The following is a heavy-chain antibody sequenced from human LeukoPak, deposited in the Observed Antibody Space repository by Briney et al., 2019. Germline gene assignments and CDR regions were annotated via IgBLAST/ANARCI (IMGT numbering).Heavy chain of an antibody. CDR2: INHSGST. CDR1: GGSFIVYY. CDR3: ARGGESVATYYFDY. D-gene: IGHD5-12*01. J-gene: IGHJ4*02. V-gene: IGHV4-34*01. Sequence: PSETLSLTCAVYGGSFIVYYWSWIRQPPGKGLEWIGEINHSGSTNYNPSLKSRVTISVDTSKNQFSLKLSSVTAADTAVYYCARGGESVATYYFDYWGQGTLVTVSS.